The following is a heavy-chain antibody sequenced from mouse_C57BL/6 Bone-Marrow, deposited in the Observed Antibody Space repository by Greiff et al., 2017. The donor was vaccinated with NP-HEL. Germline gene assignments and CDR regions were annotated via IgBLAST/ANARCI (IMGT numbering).Heavy chain of an antibody. D-gene: IGHD1-1*02. CDR2: INSDGGST. CDR1: EYDFPSHD. J-gene: IGHJ1*03. V-gene: IGHV5-2*01. CDR3: ARQAYGGGYFDV. Sequence: EVKLVESGGGLVQPGESLKLSCASNEYDFPSHDMSWVRKTPEKRLELVAAINSDGGSTYYPDTMERRFIISRDTTKKTLYLQMSSLRSEDTALYYCARQAYGGGYFDVWGTGTTVTVSS.